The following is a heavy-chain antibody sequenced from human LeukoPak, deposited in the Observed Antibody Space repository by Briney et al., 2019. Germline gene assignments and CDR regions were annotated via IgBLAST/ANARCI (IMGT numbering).Heavy chain of an antibody. CDR2: IKHDGSEK. D-gene: IGHD6-13*01. V-gene: IGHV3-7*01. J-gene: IGHJ6*02. CDR3: ARWAAASYYFYYGVDV. Sequence: GGSLRLSCAASGFTFSSYWMSWVRQAPGKGLEWVANIKHDGSEKYYVDSVKGRFIISRDNAKNSLYLQMNSLRAEDTAVYYCARWAAASYYFYYGVDVWGLGTTVTVSS. CDR1: GFTFSSYW.